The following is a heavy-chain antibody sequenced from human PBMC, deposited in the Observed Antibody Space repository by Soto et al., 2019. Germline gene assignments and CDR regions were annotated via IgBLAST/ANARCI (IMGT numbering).Heavy chain of an antibody. CDR2: ISAYNGNT. D-gene: IGHD6-13*01. J-gene: IGHJ3*02. CDR1: GYSFTSYG. CDR3: ARDRSLFIAAVGSDVFDI. Sequence: QVQLVQSGAEVKKPGASVKVSCKASGYSFTSYGISWVRQAPGQGLEWMGWISAYNGNTYYAQKLQGRVTMTTDTATSTAYMDLRCLKSDDTAVYYCARDRSLFIAAVGSDVFDIWGRGTMVTVSS. V-gene: IGHV1-18*01.